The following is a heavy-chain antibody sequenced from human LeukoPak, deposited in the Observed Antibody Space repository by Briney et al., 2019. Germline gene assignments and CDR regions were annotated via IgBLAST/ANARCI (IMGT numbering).Heavy chain of an antibody. Sequence: PGGSLRLSCAASGFTFSSYEMNWVRQAPGKGLEWVSAISGSGGSTYYADSVKGRFTISRDNSKNTLYLQMNSLRAEDTAVYYCAKSQLWFGELLVPFDYWGQGTLVTVSS. D-gene: IGHD3-10*01. V-gene: IGHV3-23*01. CDR3: AKSQLWFGELLVPFDY. CDR2: ISGSGGST. CDR1: GFTFSSYE. J-gene: IGHJ4*02.